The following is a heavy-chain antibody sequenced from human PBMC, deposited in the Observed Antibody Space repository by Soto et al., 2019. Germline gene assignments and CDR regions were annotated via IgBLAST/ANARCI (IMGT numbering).Heavy chain of an antibody. Sequence: GGSLRLSCAASGFTFSSYSMNWVRQAPGKGLEWVSYISSSSSTIYYADSVKGRFTISRDNAKNSLYLQMNSLRDEDTAVYYCARDILGYCSGGSCRTHFDYWGQGTLVTVSS. D-gene: IGHD2-15*01. J-gene: IGHJ4*02. CDR3: ARDILGYCSGGSCRTHFDY. CDR2: ISSSSSTI. V-gene: IGHV3-48*02. CDR1: GFTFSSYS.